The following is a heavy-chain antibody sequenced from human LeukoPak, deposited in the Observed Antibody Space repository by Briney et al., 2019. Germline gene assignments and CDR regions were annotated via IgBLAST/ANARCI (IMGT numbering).Heavy chain of an antibody. Sequence: SETLSLTCTVSGGSISNSGGFYWSWIRQHPGNGLEWIGFISYRGRTYYNPSLKSRVSMSVDTSRSQFSLRLSSVTDDDTAVYYCARISQSSGGFYYWGQGTLVTVSS. CDR1: GGSISNSGGFY. CDR3: ARISQSSGGFYY. V-gene: IGHV4-31*02. J-gene: IGHJ4*02. CDR2: ISYRGRT. D-gene: IGHD2-15*01.